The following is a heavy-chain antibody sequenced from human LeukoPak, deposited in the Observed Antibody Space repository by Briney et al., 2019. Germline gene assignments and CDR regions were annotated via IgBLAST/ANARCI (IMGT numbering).Heavy chain of an antibody. V-gene: IGHV3-21*01. CDR3: ARLTGSNADGMDV. D-gene: IGHD1-14*01. J-gene: IGHJ6*02. Sequence: GSLRLSCAASGFTFSSYSMNWVRQAPGKGLEWVSSISSSSSYIYYADSVKGRFTISRDNAKNSLYLQMNSLRAEDTAVYYCARLTGSNADGMDVWGQGTTVTVSS. CDR1: GFTFSSYS. CDR2: ISSSSSYI.